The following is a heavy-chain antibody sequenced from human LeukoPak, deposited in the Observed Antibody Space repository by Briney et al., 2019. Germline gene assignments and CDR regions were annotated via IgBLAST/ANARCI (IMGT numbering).Heavy chain of an antibody. V-gene: IGHV1-58*02. Sequence: GTSVKVSCKASGFTFTSSAMLWVRQARGQRLEWIRWIVVGSGNTNYAQKFQERVTITRDMSTSTAYMELSSLRSEDTAVYYCAALGDYDSSGYYLVDYWGQGTLVTVSS. CDR2: IVVGSGNT. CDR3: AALGDYDSSGYYLVDY. D-gene: IGHD3-22*01. J-gene: IGHJ4*02. CDR1: GFTFTSSA.